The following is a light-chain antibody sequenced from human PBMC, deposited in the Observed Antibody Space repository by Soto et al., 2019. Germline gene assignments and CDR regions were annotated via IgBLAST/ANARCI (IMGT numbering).Light chain of an antibody. CDR1: QSVSNSY. CDR3: QQYGSSPPYT. J-gene: IGKJ2*01. V-gene: IGKV3D-20*01. CDR2: DAS. Sequence: EIVLTQSPATLSLSPGERATLSCGASQSVSNSYLAWYQQKPGLAPRLLIYDASSRATGIPDRFSGSGSGTDFTITISSLEPEDFAVYYCQQYGSSPPYTFGQGTKLEIK.